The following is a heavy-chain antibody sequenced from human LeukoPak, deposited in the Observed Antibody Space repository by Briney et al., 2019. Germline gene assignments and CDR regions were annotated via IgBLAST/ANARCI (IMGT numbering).Heavy chain of an antibody. CDR1: GGSISSSPYY. D-gene: IGHD2-15*01. V-gene: IGHV4-61*02. CDR3: ARASRCSGGSCYPGTYYGMDV. J-gene: IGHJ6*04. Sequence: SQTLSLTCTVSGGSISSSPYYWSWIRQPAGKGLERIGRIYATGSTNYNPSLKSRVTISVDTSKNQFSLKLTSVTAADTAVYYCARASRCSGGSCYPGTYYGMDVWGKGTTVTVSS. CDR2: IYATGST.